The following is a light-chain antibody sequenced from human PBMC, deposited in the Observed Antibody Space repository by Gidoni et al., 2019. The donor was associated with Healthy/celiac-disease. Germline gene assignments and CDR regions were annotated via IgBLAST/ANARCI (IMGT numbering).Light chain of an antibody. CDR3: QKYNSAPQGDN. CDR2: AAS. CDR1: QGISNY. J-gene: IGKJ4*01. Sequence: DIQMTQSPSSLSASVGDRVTITCRASQGISNYLAWYQQKPGKVPKLLIYAASTLQSGVPSRFSGSGSGTDFTLTISSLKPEDVATYYCQKYNSAPQGDNFGGXTKVEIK. V-gene: IGKV1-27*01.